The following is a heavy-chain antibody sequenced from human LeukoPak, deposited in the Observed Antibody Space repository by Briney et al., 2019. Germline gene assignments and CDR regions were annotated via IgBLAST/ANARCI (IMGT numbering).Heavy chain of an antibody. J-gene: IGHJ4*02. CDR1: GYTFTGYY. V-gene: IGHV1-2*02. D-gene: IGHD3-10*01. Sequence: ASVKVSCKASGYTFTGYYMHWVRQAPGQGLEWMGWINPNSGGTNYAQKFQGRVTMTRDTSISTAYMELSRLRSDDTAVYYCARNYYGSGSYYSSLGSCDFDYWGQGTLVTVSS. CDR2: INPNSGGT. CDR3: ARNYYGSGSYYSSLGSCDFDY.